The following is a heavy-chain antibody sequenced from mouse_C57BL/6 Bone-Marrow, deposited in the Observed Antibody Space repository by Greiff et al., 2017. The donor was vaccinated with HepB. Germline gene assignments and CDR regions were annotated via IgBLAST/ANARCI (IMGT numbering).Heavy chain of an antibody. V-gene: IGHV1-59*01. CDR2: IDPSDSYT. CDR1: GYTFTSYW. D-gene: IGHD6-1*01. CDR3: ASAAHYYAMDY. Sequence: QVQLQQPGAELVRPGTSVKLSCKASGYTFTSYWMHWVQLRPGHGLEWIGVIDPSDSYTNYNQKFKGKATLTVDTSSSTAYMQLSSLTSEDSAVYYCASAAHYYAMDYWGQGTSVTVSS. J-gene: IGHJ4*01.